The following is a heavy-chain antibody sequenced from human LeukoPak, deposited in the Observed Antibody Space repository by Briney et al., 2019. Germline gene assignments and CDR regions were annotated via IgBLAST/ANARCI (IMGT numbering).Heavy chain of an antibody. J-gene: IGHJ2*01. CDR1: GFTFTSHD. CDR3: ARANLGVEDWYFDL. Sequence: GGSLRLSCAAVGFTFTSHDMHWVRQPPGKGLERVSGIGIAGETFYAGSVEGRFTISRENGKNSLDLQMNSLRVGDTAVYYCARANLGVEDWYFDLWGRGTLVTVSS. CDR2: IGIAGET. V-gene: IGHV3-13*01. D-gene: IGHD2-2*01.